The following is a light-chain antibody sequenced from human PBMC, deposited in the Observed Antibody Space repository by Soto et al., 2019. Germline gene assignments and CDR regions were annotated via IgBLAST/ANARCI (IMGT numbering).Light chain of an antibody. CDR1: SSDVGGHNF. CDR2: EVI. CDR3: SSYAGNNNVL. J-gene: IGLJ2*01. V-gene: IGLV2-8*01. Sequence: SVLTQPPSASGSPGQSVTISCTGASSDVGGHNFVSWYQQYPGEAPKLLIYEVIKRPSGVPDRFSGSKSGNTASLTVSGLQAEGEADYYCSSYAGNNNVLFGGGTQLTVL.